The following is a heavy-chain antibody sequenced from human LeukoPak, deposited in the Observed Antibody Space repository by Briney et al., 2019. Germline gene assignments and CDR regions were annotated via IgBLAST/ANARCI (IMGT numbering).Heavy chain of an antibody. J-gene: IGHJ4*02. CDR2: IYDSGST. V-gene: IGHV4-30-2*01. CDR3: ARYGGSGTYYFDY. CDR1: GGSISSGGYA. Sequence: SETLSLTCAISGGSISSGGYAWSWIRQPPGKGLEWIGYIYDSGSTHYNPSLKSRVTISVDRSENQFSLKLSSVTAADTAVYYCARYGGSGTYYFDYWGQGTLVTVSS. D-gene: IGHD3-10*01.